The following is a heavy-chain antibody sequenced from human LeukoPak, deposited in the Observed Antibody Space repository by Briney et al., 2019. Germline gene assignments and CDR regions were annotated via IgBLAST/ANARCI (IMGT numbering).Heavy chain of an antibody. CDR3: ARAPATKYHCSSTSCSSGGDAFDI. CDR2: IIPILGIA. CDR1: GGTFSSYA. Sequence: SVKVSCKVSGGTFSSYAISWVRQAPGQGLEWMGRIIPILGIANYAQKFQGRVTITADKSTNTAYMELSSLRSEDTAVYYCARAPATKYHCSSTSCSSGGDAFDIWGQGTMVTVSS. D-gene: IGHD2-2*01. J-gene: IGHJ3*02. V-gene: IGHV1-69*04.